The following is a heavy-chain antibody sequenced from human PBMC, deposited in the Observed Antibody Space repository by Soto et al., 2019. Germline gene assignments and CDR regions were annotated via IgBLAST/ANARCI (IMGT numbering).Heavy chain of an antibody. CDR1: GFTFKNYD. CDR2: ISHSGST. V-gene: IGHV3-23*01. D-gene: IGHD5-12*01. Sequence: GGSLRLSCAASGFTFKNYDMSWVRQAPGKGLEWVSVISHSGSTYYADSLKGRLTISRDNSKNTLSLQMNTLRAEDTAVYYCAKTGGYSSSGSYYDYFGMAVWGQGTTVTVSS. J-gene: IGHJ6*02. CDR3: AKTGGYSSSGSYYDYFGMAV.